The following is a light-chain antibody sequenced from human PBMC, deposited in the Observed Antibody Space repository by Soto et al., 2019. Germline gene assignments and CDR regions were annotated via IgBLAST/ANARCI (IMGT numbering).Light chain of an antibody. CDR2: EGS. CDR1: SSDVGSYNL. V-gene: IGLV2-23*03. Sequence: QSVLTQPASLSGSPGQSITISCTGSSSDVGSYNLVSWYQQHPGKAPKLMIYEGSKRPSGVSNRFSASKSGNTASLTISGLQAEDEADYYCCSYAGSSIFFGGGTKVTVL. CDR3: CSYAGSSIF. J-gene: IGLJ2*01.